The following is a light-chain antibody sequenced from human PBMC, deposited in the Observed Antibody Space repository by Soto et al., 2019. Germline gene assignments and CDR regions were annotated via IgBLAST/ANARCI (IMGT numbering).Light chain of an antibody. CDR2: AAS. Sequence: DIQMTQSPSSVSASVGDRVTITCRASQGITNWLAWYQQKPGKAPKLLIYAASGLPSGVPSRFSGSGSGTEFTLTISSLQPDDFATYYCQHYNSYSEAFGQGTKVDIK. CDR3: QHYNSYSEA. CDR1: QGITNW. V-gene: IGKV1D-16*01. J-gene: IGKJ1*01.